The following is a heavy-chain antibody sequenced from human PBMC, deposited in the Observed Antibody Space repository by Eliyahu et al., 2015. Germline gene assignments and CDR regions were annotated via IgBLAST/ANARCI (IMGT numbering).Heavy chain of an antibody. CDR3: TRDPYFVSGTSGTSGVSDI. D-gene: IGHD3-10*01. CDR1: IHLHPLL. Sequence: QVQLVQSGAEVKKPGASVKVSXXGIWIHLHPLLXAWGPQGPGPGLEWRGRINAGGGSTRYADEFQGRISMTRDTSTSTVYMELSSLRSEDTAVYYCTRDPYFVSGTSGTSGVSDIWGQGTMVTVSS. J-gene: IGHJ3*02. V-gene: IGHV1-46*01. CDR2: INAGGGST.